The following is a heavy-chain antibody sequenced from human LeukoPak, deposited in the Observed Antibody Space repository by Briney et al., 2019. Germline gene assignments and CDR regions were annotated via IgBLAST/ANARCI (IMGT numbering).Heavy chain of an antibody. CDR3: VKERDRGIEVADDFDY. V-gene: IGHV3-23*01. CDR1: GFTFSLYS. CDR2: FNDRGGYR. D-gene: IGHD6-19*01. Sequence: PGGSLRLPCEASGFTFSLYSKAWAPQAPGKGLEGVSVFNDRGGYREDADSVKGRFTISRDNSQNTLFLQMNSLRDEDTAVYYCVKERDRGIEVADDFDYWGQGTLVTVSS. J-gene: IGHJ4*02.